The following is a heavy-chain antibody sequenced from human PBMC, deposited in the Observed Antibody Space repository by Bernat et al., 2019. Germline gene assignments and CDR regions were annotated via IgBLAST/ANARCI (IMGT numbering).Heavy chain of an antibody. Sequence: QMQLQESGPGLVKPSEALSLTCTVSGGSISSNSYCWGWIRQPPGKGLEWIGSIFYSGSTYYSPSLKSRLTISVDTSKNQFSLKLSSVTAADTAVYYCARELVARPVNGAMDNWGQGTLVTVSS. V-gene: IGHV4-39*02. CDR1: GGSISSNSYC. CDR2: IFYSGST. J-gene: IGHJ4*02. CDR3: ARELVARPVNGAMDN. D-gene: IGHD5-12*01.